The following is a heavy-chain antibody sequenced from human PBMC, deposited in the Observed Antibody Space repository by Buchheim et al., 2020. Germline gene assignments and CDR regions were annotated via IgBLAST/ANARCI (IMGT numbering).Heavy chain of an antibody. CDR3: ARDRATRRYYYYGMDV. Sequence: QVQLQESGPGLVKPSETLSLTCTVSGGSISSYYWSWIRQPPGKGLEWIGYIYYSGSTNYNPSLKSRVTISVDTSKNQFSLKLSSVTAADTAVYYCARDRATRRYYYYGMDVWGQGTT. CDR1: GGSISSYY. J-gene: IGHJ6*02. D-gene: IGHD5-24*01. CDR2: IYYSGST. V-gene: IGHV4-59*01.